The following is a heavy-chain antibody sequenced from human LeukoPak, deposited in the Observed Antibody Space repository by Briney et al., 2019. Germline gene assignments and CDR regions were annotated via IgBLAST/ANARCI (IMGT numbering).Heavy chain of an antibody. CDR1: GGSFSSYY. CDR3: AREGGEADWYFDL. Sequence: SETLSLTCAVYGGSFSSYYWSWIRQPPGKGLEWIGEINHSGSTNCNPSLKSRVTISVDTSKNQFSLKLSSVTAADTAVYYCAREGGEADWYFDLWGRGTLVTVSS. J-gene: IGHJ2*01. V-gene: IGHV4-34*01. CDR2: INHSGST. D-gene: IGHD2-15*01.